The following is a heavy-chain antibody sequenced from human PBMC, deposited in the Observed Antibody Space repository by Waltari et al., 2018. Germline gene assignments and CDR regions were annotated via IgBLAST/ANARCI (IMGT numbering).Heavy chain of an antibody. Sequence: QVQLQESGPGLVKPSQTLSLTCTVPVGSISSGSYYCSWIRQPAGKGLEWIGYIYTSGGNNYNTSLKIRVNKSVDTSKNQFTLMLSDVTAADTAVYYCARGGNSKDDAFDIWGQGTMVTVSS. CDR2: IYTSGGN. CDR3: ARGGNSKDDAFDI. D-gene: IGHD2-21*02. CDR1: VGSISSGSYY. V-gene: IGHV4-61*09. J-gene: IGHJ3*02.